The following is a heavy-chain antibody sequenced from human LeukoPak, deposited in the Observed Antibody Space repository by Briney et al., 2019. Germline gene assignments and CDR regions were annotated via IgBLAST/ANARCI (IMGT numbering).Heavy chain of an antibody. Sequence: GSSVKVSCKASGGTFSRYAISWVRQAPGQGLEWMGGIIPIFGTANYAQKFQGRVTITTDESTSTAYMELSSLRSEDTAVYYCARGFNYYYYMDVWGKGTTVTVSS. V-gene: IGHV1-69*05. CDR2: IIPIFGTA. J-gene: IGHJ6*03. CDR1: GGTFSRYA. CDR3: ARGFNYYYYMDV.